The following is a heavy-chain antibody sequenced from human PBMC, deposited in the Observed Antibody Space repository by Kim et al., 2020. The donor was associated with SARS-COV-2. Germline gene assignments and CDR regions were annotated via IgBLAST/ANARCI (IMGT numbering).Heavy chain of an antibody. CDR1: GYTFTSYG. CDR2: ISAYNGNT. Sequence: ASVKVSCKASGYTFTSYGISWVRQAPGQGLEWMGWISAYNGNTNYAQKLQGRVTMTTDTSTSTAYMELRSLRSDDTAVYYCARDTYDILTGYYLNDYWGQGTLVTVSS. V-gene: IGHV1-18*01. D-gene: IGHD3-9*01. J-gene: IGHJ4*02. CDR3: ARDTYDILTGYYLNDY.